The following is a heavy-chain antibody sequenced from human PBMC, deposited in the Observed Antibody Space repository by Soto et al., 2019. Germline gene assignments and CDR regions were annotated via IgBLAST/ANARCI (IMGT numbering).Heavy chain of an antibody. CDR1: GYTFSNYG. CDR2: ISGYNGNT. V-gene: IGHV1-18*01. CDR3: ARGGSSWSAEYYQH. J-gene: IGHJ1*01. Sequence: QVQLVQSGAEVKKPGASVKVSCKASGYTFSNYGISWVRQAPGQGPEWMGWISGYNGNTNYAQTLQGRVTMTTDTSTSRAYMELRSLRYDDTAVYYCARGGSSWSAEYYQHWGQGTLVIVSS. D-gene: IGHD6-13*01.